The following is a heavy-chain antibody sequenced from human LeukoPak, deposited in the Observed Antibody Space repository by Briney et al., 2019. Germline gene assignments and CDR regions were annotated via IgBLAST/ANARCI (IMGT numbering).Heavy chain of an antibody. Sequence: SETLSLTCTVSGGSISSYYWSWLRQPPGKGLEWLGYIYTSGSTNYNPSLKSRVTISVDTSKNQFSLKLSSVTAADTAVYYCAIHVGGYYYDSSGYYDAFDIWGQGTMVTVSS. CDR1: GGSISSYY. CDR3: AIHVGGYYYDSSGYYDAFDI. CDR2: IYTSGST. V-gene: IGHV4-4*09. J-gene: IGHJ3*02. D-gene: IGHD3-22*01.